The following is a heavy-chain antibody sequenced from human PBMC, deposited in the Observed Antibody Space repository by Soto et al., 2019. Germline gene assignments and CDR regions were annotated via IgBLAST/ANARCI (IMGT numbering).Heavy chain of an antibody. J-gene: IGHJ4*02. CDR3: ARSAGGSYPQYDY. Sequence: VGSLRISCAASGFTFSSYAMHWVRQAPGTGLEWVAVISYDGRDKYYPDSVKGRFTISRDNSKNTLYLQMNSLRAEDTAVYYCARSAGGSYPQYDYWGQGTLVTVSS. D-gene: IGHD1-26*01. V-gene: IGHV3-30*04. CDR1: GFTFSSYA. CDR2: ISYDGRDK.